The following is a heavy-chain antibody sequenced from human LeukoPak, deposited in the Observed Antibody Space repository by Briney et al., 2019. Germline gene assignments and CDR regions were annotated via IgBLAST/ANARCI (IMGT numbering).Heavy chain of an antibody. Sequence: GGSLRLSCAASGFTVSSNYMSWVRQAPGKGLEWVSAISGSGGSTYYADSVKGRFTISRDNSKNTLYLQMNSLRAEDTAVYYCAKDSGSYMVLGAFDIWGQGTMVTVSS. J-gene: IGHJ3*02. CDR1: GFTVSSNY. D-gene: IGHD1-26*01. V-gene: IGHV3-23*01. CDR2: ISGSGGST. CDR3: AKDSGSYMVLGAFDI.